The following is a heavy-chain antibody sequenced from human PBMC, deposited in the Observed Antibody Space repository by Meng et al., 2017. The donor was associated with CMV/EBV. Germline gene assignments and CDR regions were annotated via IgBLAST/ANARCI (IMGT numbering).Heavy chain of an antibody. CDR3: ARAGVPG. CDR2: INPNSGGT. J-gene: IGHJ4*02. Sequence: ASVKVSCKASGYTFTGYYMHWVRQVPGQGLKWMGCINPNSGGTRYAQKFQGRVTMTRDMSINTGYMELSRLRLDDTAIYYCARAGVPGWGQGTLVTVSS. CDR1: GYTFTGYY. D-gene: IGHD2-8*01. V-gene: IGHV1-2*02.